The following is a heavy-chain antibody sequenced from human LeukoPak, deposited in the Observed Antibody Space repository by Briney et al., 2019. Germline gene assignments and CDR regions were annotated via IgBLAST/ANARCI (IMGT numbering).Heavy chain of an antibody. CDR1: GFTFSTYS. J-gene: IGHJ4*02. V-gene: IGHV3-21*01. CDR3: AKDRLPLGELSLFDY. D-gene: IGHD3-16*02. Sequence: GGSLRLSCAASGFTFSTYSMNWVRQAPGKGLEWVSSITSPVGRIYYADSLKGRITISRDNARSSLYLQMNNLRAEDTAVYYCAKDRLPLGELSLFDYWGQGTLVTVSS. CDR2: ITSPVGRI.